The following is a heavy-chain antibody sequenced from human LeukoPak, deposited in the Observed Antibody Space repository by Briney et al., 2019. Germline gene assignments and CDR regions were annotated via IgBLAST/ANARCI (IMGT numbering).Heavy chain of an antibody. V-gene: IGHV1-69*13. D-gene: IGHD1-26*01. CDR2: IIPIFGTA. CDR1: GYTFTSYG. J-gene: IGHJ4*02. CDR3: ARDGIVGAWGD. Sequence: ASVKVSCKASGYTFTSYGISWVRQAPGQGLEWMGGIIPIFGTANYAQKFQGRVTITADESTSTAYMELSSLRSEDTAVYYCARDGIVGAWGDWGQGTLVTVSS.